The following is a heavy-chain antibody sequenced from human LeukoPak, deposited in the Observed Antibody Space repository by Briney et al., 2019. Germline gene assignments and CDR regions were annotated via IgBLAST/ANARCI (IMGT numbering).Heavy chain of an antibody. CDR1: GYTFTSYG. V-gene: IGHV1-69*04. Sequence: SVKVSCKASGYTFTSYGISWVRQAPGQGLEWMGRIIPILGIANYAQKFQGRVTITADKSTSTAYMELSSLRSEDTAVYYCARGSYSFDYWGQGTLVTVSS. CDR2: IIPILGIA. J-gene: IGHJ4*02. D-gene: IGHD1-26*01. CDR3: ARGSYSFDY.